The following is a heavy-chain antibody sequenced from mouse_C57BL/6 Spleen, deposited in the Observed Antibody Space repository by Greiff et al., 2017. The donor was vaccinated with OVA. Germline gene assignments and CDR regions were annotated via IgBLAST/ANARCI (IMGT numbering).Heavy chain of an antibody. CDR1: GYTFTDYE. CDR2: IDPETGGT. CDR3: TRTYCYGSSSYYFDY. D-gene: IGHD1-1*01. Sequence: QVQLKQSGAELVRPGASVTLSCKASGYTFTDYEMHWVKQTPVHGLEWIGAIDPETGGTAYNQKFKGKAILTADKSSSTAYMELRSLTSEDSAVYYCTRTYCYGSSSYYFDYWGQGTTLTVSS. J-gene: IGHJ2*01. V-gene: IGHV1-15*01.